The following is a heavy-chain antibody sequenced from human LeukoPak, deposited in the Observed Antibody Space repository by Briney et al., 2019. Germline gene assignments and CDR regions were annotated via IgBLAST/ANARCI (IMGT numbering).Heavy chain of an antibody. V-gene: IGHV3-23*01. J-gene: IGHJ4*02. D-gene: IGHD5-18*01. CDR3: AKGSDLPITTDRGYSYGRGGGPFDY. CDR2: ISGSGGRQ. Sequence: PGGSLRLSCAASGFTFSSYAMSWVRQAPGKGLEWVSAISGSGGRQSYADSVEGRFTISRDNSKNTLYMQMNSLRAKDTAVYYCAKGSDLPITTDRGYSYGRGGGPFDYWGQGTLVTVSS. CDR1: GFTFSSYA.